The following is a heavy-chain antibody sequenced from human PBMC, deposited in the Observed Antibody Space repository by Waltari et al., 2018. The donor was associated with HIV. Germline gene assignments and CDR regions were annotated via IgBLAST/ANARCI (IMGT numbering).Heavy chain of an antibody. V-gene: IGHV3-9*01. J-gene: IGHJ6*02. CDR2: IVFNSGIL. CDR3: AKDRGGGANSRYYGMDV. D-gene: IGHD7-27*01. CDR1: GFTFENYS. Sequence: EAQLVESGGGLVQPGRSLRLSCGASGFTFENYSMHWVRQAPGKGLEWVSGIVFNSGILGDADSVGVRFTISRDNAKKSLFLQMNSLRTEDTALYYCAKDRGGGANSRYYGMDVWGQGTTVTVSS.